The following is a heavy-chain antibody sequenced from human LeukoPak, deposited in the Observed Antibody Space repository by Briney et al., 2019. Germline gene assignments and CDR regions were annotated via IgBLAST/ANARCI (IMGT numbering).Heavy chain of an antibody. V-gene: IGHV4-59*01. D-gene: IGHD3-16*01. CDR2: IYYSGST. Sequence: SETLSLTCTVSGGSISSYYWSWIRQPPGKGLEWIGYIYYSGSTNYNPSLKSRVTISVDTSKNQFSLKLSSVTAADTAVYYCARVEAGGFDYWGQGTLVTVSS. CDR1: GGSISSYY. J-gene: IGHJ4*02. CDR3: ARVEAGGFDY.